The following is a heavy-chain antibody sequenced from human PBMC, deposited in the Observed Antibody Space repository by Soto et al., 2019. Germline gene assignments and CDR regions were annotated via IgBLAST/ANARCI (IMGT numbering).Heavy chain of an antibody. CDR3: AAIDHGSES. J-gene: IGHJ5*02. V-gene: IGHV3-7*01. Sequence: GGSLRLSCAASGVVFSNYRMSWVRRAPGKGLEWLANINQDGSGRYHADSVKGRFTISRDNAENSLFLQMSGLRVEDTAVYYCAAIDHGSESWGQGTLVTVAS. CDR2: INQDGSGR. CDR1: GVVFSNYR. D-gene: IGHD2-2*02.